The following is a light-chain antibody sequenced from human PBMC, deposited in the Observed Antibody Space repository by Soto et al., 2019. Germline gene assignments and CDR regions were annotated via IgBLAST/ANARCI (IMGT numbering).Light chain of an antibody. CDR3: MQALQTPPT. Sequence: DIVMTQSPLSLPVTPGEPASISCRLSQSLLHSNGYNYLDWYLQKPGQSPQLLIYLGSNRASGVPDRFSGSGSGTDFTLKISRVEAEDVGVYYCMQALQTPPTFGQGTKLEI. J-gene: IGKJ2*01. CDR2: LGS. V-gene: IGKV2-28*01. CDR1: QSLLHSNGYNY.